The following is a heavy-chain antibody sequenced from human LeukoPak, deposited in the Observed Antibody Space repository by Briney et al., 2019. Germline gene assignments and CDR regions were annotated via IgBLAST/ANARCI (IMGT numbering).Heavy chain of an antibody. D-gene: IGHD3-22*01. V-gene: IGHV1-69*13. CDR1: GGTFSSYA. CDR2: IIPIFGTA. Sequence: SVKVSCKASGGTFSSYAISGVRQAPGQGLGGMGGIIPIFGTANYAQKFQGRVTITADESTSTAYMELSSLRSEDTAVYYCARGSGSLPDWYFDLWGRGTLVTVSS. J-gene: IGHJ2*01. CDR3: ARGSGSLPDWYFDL.